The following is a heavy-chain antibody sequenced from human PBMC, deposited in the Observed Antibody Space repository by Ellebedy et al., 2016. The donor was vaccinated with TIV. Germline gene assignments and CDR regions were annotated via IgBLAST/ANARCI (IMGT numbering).Heavy chain of an antibody. J-gene: IGHJ4*02. CDR3: ARVGRPVVAATNYFDY. CDR1: GGSISSYY. Sequence: MPSETLSLTCTVSGGSISSYYWSWIRQPPGKGLEWIGEINHSGSTNYSPSLKSRVTISLDTSKNQFSLKLSSVTAADTAVYYCARVGRPVVAATNYFDYWGQGTLVTVSS. CDR2: INHSGST. D-gene: IGHD2-15*01. V-gene: IGHV4-34*01.